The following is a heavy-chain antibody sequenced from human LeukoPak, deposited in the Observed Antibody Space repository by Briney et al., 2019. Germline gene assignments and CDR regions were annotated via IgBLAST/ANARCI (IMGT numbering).Heavy chain of an antibody. V-gene: IGHV4-39*07. Sequence: PSETLSLTCTVSVDSISRSRYYWGWIRQPPGKGLEWIGSIYYSGSIWYHPSLKSRVTISVDTSKNQFSLKLRSVTAADTAVYYCARIYGDYDYYYYYHYMDVWGKGTTVTISS. CDR3: ARIYGDYDYYYYYHYMDV. J-gene: IGHJ6*03. CDR1: VDSISRSRYY. CDR2: IYYSGSI. D-gene: IGHD4-17*01.